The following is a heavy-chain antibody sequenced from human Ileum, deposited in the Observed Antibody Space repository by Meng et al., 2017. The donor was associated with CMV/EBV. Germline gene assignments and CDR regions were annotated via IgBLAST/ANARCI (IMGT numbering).Heavy chain of an antibody. D-gene: IGHD5-24*01. CDR1: GITFSSYA. CDR3: AKDCRM. V-gene: IGHV3-23*01. Sequence: VSLRLSFAASGITFSSYAMSWVRQAPGKGLEWVSAISGSGITTYYGDSVKGRFTISRDNSKNTLYLQMNSLRAEDTAVYYCAKDCRMGGQGTLVTVSS. J-gene: IGHJ4*01. CDR2: ISGSGITT.